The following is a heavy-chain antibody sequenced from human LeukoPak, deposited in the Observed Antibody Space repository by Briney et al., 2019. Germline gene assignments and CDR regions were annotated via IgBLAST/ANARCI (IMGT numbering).Heavy chain of an antibody. Sequence: ASVKVSCKASGGTFSSYAISWVRQAPGQGVEWMGGIIPIFGTANYAQKFQGRVTITADESTSTAYMELSSLRSEDTAVYYCARGGYYYGSGSYYPYYFDYWGQGTLVTVSS. CDR2: IIPIFGTA. V-gene: IGHV1-69*13. J-gene: IGHJ4*02. D-gene: IGHD3-10*01. CDR1: GGTFSSYA. CDR3: ARGGYYYGSGSYYPYYFDY.